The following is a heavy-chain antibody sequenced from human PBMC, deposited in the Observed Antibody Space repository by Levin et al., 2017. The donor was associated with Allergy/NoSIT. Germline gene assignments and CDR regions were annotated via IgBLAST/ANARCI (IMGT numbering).Heavy chain of an antibody. CDR1: GGSFSGYY. CDR2: INHSGST. Sequence: SETLSLTCAVYGGSFSGYYWSWIRQPPGKGLEWIGEINHSGSTNYNPSLKSRVTISVDTSKNQFSLKLSSVTAADTAVYYCARGPNYYGAGSYRYWGQGTLVTVSS. V-gene: IGHV4-34*01. D-gene: IGHD3-10*01. CDR3: ARGPNYYGAGSYRY. J-gene: IGHJ4*02.